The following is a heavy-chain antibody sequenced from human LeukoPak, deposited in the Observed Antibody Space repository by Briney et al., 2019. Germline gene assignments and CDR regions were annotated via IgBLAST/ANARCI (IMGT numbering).Heavy chain of an antibody. CDR3: AREHRGAGATVDY. CDR2: IESDGSST. V-gene: IGHV3-74*01. D-gene: IGHD4/OR15-4a*01. J-gene: IGHJ4*02. Sequence: GGSLRLSCAASGFTFSIHWMHWVRQAPGKGLVWVSRIESDGSSTTYADSVRGRFTISRDNAKNTLYPQMNSLRAEDTAVYYCAREHRGAGATVDYWGQGTLVTVSS. CDR1: GFTFSIHW.